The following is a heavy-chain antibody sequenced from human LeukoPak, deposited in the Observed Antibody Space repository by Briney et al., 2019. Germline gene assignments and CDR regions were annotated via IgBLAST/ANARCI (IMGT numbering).Heavy chain of an antibody. J-gene: IGHJ3*02. CDR1: GFTFSSYS. CDR2: TSYDGSNK. V-gene: IGHV3-30*03. CDR3: ARRCTNGVCYRYDAFDI. D-gene: IGHD2-8*01. Sequence: AGGSLRLSCAASGFTFSSYSMNWVRQAPGKGLEWVAVTSYDGSNKYYADSVKGRFTISRDNSKNTLYLQMNSLRAEDTAVYYCARRCTNGVCYRYDAFDIWGQGTMVTVSS.